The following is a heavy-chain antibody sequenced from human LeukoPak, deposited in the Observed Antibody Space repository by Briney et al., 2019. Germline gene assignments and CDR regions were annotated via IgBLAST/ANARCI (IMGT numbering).Heavy chain of an antibody. CDR3: AKGSSTVTKNWFVP. V-gene: IGHV3-23*01. Sequence: GGSLRLSCAASGFTFSSYTMTWVRQAPGKGLEWVSGISGSGGSTYYADSVKGRFTISRDNSKNTLYLQMNSLRAEDTAVYYCAKGSSTVTKNWFVPWGQGTLVTVSS. D-gene: IGHD4-17*01. J-gene: IGHJ5*02. CDR1: GFTFSSYT. CDR2: ISGSGGST.